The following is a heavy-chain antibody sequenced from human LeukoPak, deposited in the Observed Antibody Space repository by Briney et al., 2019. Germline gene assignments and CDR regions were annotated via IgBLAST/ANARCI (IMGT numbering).Heavy chain of an antibody. CDR3: ARGAHYYGSGSLDY. CDR2: IYYSGST. D-gene: IGHD3-10*01. V-gene: IGHV4-30-4*01. Sequence: PSQTLSLTCTVSGGSISSGDYYWSWIRQPPGKGLEWIGYIYYSGSTYYNPSLKSRVTISVDTSKNQFSLKLSSVTAADTAVYYCARGAHYYGSGSLDYWGQGTLVTVSS. J-gene: IGHJ4*02. CDR1: GGSISSGDYY.